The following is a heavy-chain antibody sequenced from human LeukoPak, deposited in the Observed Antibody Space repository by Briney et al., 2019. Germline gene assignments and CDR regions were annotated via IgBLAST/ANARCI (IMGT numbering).Heavy chain of an antibody. V-gene: IGHV3-23*01. Sequence: GGSLRLSCAASGFTFSSYAMSWVRQAPGKGLEWVSAISGSGGSTYYADSVKGRFTIPRDNSKNTLYLQMNSLRAEDTAVYYCAKQIVVVVPAAMYATTFDIWGQGTMVTVSS. D-gene: IGHD2-2*01. CDR2: ISGSGGST. CDR1: GFTFSSYA. J-gene: IGHJ3*02. CDR3: AKQIVVVVPAAMYATTFDI.